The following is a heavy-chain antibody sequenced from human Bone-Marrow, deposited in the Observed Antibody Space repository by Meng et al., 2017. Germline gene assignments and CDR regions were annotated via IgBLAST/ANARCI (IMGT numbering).Heavy chain of an antibody. CDR1: GGSISSYY. CDR3: ARGQQHCSSTSCYGPGFDY. Sequence: SETLSLTCTVSGGSISSYYWSWIRQPPGKGLEWIGYIYYSGSTNYNPSLKSRVTISVDTSKNQFSLKLSSVTAGDTAVYYCARGQQHCSSTSCYGPGFDYWGQGTLVTVSS. J-gene: IGHJ4*02. CDR2: IYYSGST. V-gene: IGHV4-59*01. D-gene: IGHD2-2*01.